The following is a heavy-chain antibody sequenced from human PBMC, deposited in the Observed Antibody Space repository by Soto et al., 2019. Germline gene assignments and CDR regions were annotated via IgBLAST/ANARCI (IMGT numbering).Heavy chain of an antibody. CDR1: GFTFSNVD. V-gene: IGHV3-13*05. CDR3: ARAYTGRLPRRADYYYAMDV. D-gene: IGHD2-2*02. J-gene: IGHJ6*02. CDR2: IGAARDP. Sequence: GGSLRLSCATYGFTFSNVDMYWVGQGPGKGLEWVSAIGAARDPYYLGSVKGRFTISRENAKNSVYLQMNDLRAGDSAVDYCARAYTGRLPRRADYYYAMDVWGQGT.